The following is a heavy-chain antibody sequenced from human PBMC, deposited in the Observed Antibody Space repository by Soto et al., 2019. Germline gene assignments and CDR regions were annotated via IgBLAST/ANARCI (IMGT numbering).Heavy chain of an antibody. V-gene: IGHV4-34*01. CDR2: INHSGST. D-gene: IGHD3-16*02. J-gene: IGHJ4*02. CDR3: ALMERVYDYIWGSYRYTPFDY. Sequence: QVQLQQWGAGLLKPSETLSLTCAVYGGSFSGYYWGWIRQPPGKGLEWIGEINHSGSTNYNPSLKSRVTISVDTSKNQFSLKLSSVTAADTAVYYCALMERVYDYIWGSYRYTPFDYWGQGTLVTVSS. CDR1: GGSFSGYY.